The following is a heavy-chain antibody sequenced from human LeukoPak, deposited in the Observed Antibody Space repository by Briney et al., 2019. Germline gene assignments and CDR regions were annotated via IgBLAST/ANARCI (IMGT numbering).Heavy chain of an antibody. V-gene: IGHV3-48*01. D-gene: IGHD2-2*01. CDR3: ARDSSTYAGPPDY. Sequence: PGGSLRLSCAASGFTFSSYSMNWVRQAPGKGLEWVSYIGAAGSTIYYADSVKGRFTISRDNAKNSLSLQMNSLRAEDTAVYYCARDSSTYAGPPDYWGQGTLVTVSS. J-gene: IGHJ4*02. CDR2: IGAAGSTI. CDR1: GFTFSSYS.